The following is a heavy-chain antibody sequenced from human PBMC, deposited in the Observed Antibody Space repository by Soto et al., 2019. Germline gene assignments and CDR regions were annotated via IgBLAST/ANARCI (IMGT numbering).Heavy chain of an antibody. CDR2: IYYSGGT. Sequence: QVQLQESGPGLVKPSQTLSLTCTVSGGSISSASYYWSWIRQHPGRGLEWIGYIYYSGGTSYNPALKSRXXIXVXXSKNQSSLKLSSVTAAVPAVYYCARLLEAAGYFDLWGRGTLVTVSS. D-gene: IGHD3-10*01. CDR3: ARLLEAAGYFDL. V-gene: IGHV4-31*03. CDR1: GGSISSASYY. J-gene: IGHJ2*01.